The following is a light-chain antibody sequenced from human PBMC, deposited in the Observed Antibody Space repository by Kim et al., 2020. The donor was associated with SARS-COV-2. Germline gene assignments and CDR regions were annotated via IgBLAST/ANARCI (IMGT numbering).Light chain of an antibody. CDR3: IQHQTYPYT. J-gene: IGKJ2*01. CDR1: QGINIF. CDR2: AAS. V-gene: IGKV1-17*03. Sequence: SASVGAGVTITCRASQGINIFLTWFQQKPGKVPKLLIYAASSLQSGVPSRFRGSGSGTELTLTFSSLRPEDLATYYCIQHQTYPYTFGQGTKLEI.